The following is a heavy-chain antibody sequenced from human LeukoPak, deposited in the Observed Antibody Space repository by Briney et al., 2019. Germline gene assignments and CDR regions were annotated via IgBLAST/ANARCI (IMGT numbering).Heavy chain of an antibody. J-gene: IGHJ4*02. CDR3: ARRGYCSSTSCYGYFDY. Sequence: GESLKISCKGSGYSFTSYWIGWVRQMPGKGLEWMGIIYPGDSDTRYSTSFQGQVTISADQSISTAYLQWSSLKASDTAMYYCARRGYCSSTSCYGYFDYWGQGTLVTVSS. V-gene: IGHV5-51*01. D-gene: IGHD2-2*01. CDR1: GYSFTSYW. CDR2: IYPGDSDT.